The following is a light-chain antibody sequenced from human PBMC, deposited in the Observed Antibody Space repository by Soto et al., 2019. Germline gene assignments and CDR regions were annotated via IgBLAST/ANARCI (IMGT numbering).Light chain of an antibody. J-gene: IGKJ3*01. V-gene: IGKV3-20*01. Sequence: EIVLTQSPGTLSLSPGERATLSCRASQSLSSNYLAWYQQKPGQAPRLLIYGASSRASGIPDRFSGSGSGTDFTLTINSLEPEDFAVYYCHHEGRSAIFTLGPGTTVNIK. CDR1: QSLSSNY. CDR3: HHEGRSAIFT. CDR2: GAS.